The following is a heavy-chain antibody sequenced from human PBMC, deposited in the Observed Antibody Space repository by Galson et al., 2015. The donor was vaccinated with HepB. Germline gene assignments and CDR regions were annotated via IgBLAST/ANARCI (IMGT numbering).Heavy chain of an antibody. CDR2: ISTSSSYI. CDR3: ARGDSDYVWGSYRLENGRYSFDY. D-gene: IGHD3-16*02. Sequence: SLRLSCAASGFTFTTYSMNWVRQAPGKGLEWVSSISTSSSYIYYADSVKGRFTISRDNAKNSLFLQMNSLRADDTAVYYCARGDSDYVWGSYRLENGRYSFDYWGQGTLVTDSS. CDR1: GFTFTTYS. V-gene: IGHV3-21*01. J-gene: IGHJ4*02.